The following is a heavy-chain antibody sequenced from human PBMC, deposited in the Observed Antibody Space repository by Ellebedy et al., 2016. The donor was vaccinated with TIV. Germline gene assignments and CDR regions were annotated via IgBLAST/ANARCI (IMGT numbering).Heavy chain of an antibody. J-gene: IGHJ4*02. V-gene: IGHV3-11*06. CDR2: ISTYSTYT. Sequence: GESLKISCAASGITFSDYHMSWVRQAPGKGLEWVSYISTYSTYTNYAGSVKGRFTISRDDAKNSLFLHMSSLRAEDSAMYYCALSRSPLSFDYWGQGALVTVSS. D-gene: IGHD2/OR15-2a*01. CDR3: ALSRSPLSFDY. CDR1: GITFSDYH.